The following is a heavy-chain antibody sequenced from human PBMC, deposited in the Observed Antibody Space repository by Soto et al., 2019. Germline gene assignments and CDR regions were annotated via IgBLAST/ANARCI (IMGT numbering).Heavy chain of an antibody. CDR3: ARQKGPRRDSSSSNWFDP. CDR1: GYTFTGYY. V-gene: IGHV1-2*02. D-gene: IGHD6-6*01. J-gene: IGHJ5*02. CDR2: INPNSGGT. Sequence: ASVKVSCKASGYTFTGYYMHWVRQAPGQGLEWMGWINPNSGGTNYAQKFQGRVTMTRDTSISTAYMEPSRLRSDDTAVYYCARQKGPRRDSSSSNWFDPWGQGTLVTVSS.